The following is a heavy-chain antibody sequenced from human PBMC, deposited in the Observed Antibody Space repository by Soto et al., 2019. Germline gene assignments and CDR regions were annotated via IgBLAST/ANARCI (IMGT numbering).Heavy chain of an antibody. CDR2: INPNGGGT. Sequence: SSVKVSCKASGYTFNDYYIYWVRQAPGQGLEWVAWINPNGGGTTYAQKFRDWVTVTRDTSIGTSYLELTGLKSDDTAIYYCERXVAGFVXTSRQECKQRTIYSWARDQQQYNPSFYHYYAMYLWGRGTTVTVSS. D-gene: IGHD2-21*01. V-gene: IGHV1-2*04. CDR1: GYTFNDYY. CDR3: ERXVAGFVXTSRQECKQRTIYSWARDQQQYNPSFYHYYAMYL. J-gene: IGHJ6*02.